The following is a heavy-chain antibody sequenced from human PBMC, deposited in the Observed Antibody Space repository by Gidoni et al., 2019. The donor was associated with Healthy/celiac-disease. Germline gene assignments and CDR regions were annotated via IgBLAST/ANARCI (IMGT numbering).Heavy chain of an antibody. CDR1: GGSISSGGYY. J-gene: IGHJ4*02. D-gene: IGHD5-18*01. CDR2: IYYSGST. V-gene: IGHV4-31*03. Sequence: QVQLQESGPGLVKPSQTLSLTCTVSGGSISSGGYYWSWIRQHPGKGLEWIGYIYYSGSTYYNPSLKSRVTISVDTSKNQFSLKLSSVTAADTAVYYCARGLVDTAMVGTIDYWGQGTLVTVSS. CDR3: ARGLVDTAMVGTIDY.